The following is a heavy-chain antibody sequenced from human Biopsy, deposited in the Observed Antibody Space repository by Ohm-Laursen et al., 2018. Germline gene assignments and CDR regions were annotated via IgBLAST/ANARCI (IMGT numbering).Heavy chain of an antibody. CDR2: FAPENGKT. Sequence: ASVKVSCKVSGYTLTEFSMHWVRQAPGKGLEWMGGFAPENGKTIYAQKFQGRVTMTEDTSTDTAYMELSSLRSEDTAVYYCAADINVWNVNYWGQGTQATVSS. D-gene: IGHD1-1*01. CDR3: AADINVWNVNY. J-gene: IGHJ4*02. V-gene: IGHV1-24*01. CDR1: GYTLTEFS.